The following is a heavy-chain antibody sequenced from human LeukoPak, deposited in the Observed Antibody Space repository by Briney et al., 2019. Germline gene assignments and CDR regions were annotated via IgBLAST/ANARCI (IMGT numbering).Heavy chain of an antibody. Sequence: GGSLRLSCAASGFTFSSYAMHWVRQAPAKGLEWVAVISYDGSNKYYADSVKGRFTISGDNSKNTLYLQMNSLRAEDTAVYYCARDHCSSTSCYGMDVWGQGTTVTVSS. CDR3: ARDHCSSTSCYGMDV. CDR2: ISYDGSNK. J-gene: IGHJ6*02. D-gene: IGHD2-2*01. CDR1: GFTFSSYA. V-gene: IGHV3-30*04.